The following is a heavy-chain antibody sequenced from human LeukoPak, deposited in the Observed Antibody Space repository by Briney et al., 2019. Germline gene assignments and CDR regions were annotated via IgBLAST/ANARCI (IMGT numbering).Heavy chain of an antibody. Sequence: KSGESLKISCKGSGYSFTSYWIGWVRQMPGKDLEWMGIIYPGDSDTRYSPSFQGQVTFSADKSINTAYLQWSSLKASDTAMYYCARRGGRDYGGKVFDYWGQGTLVTVSS. CDR2: IYPGDSDT. J-gene: IGHJ4*02. CDR1: GYSFTSYW. V-gene: IGHV5-51*01. CDR3: ARRGGRDYGGKVFDY. D-gene: IGHD4-23*01.